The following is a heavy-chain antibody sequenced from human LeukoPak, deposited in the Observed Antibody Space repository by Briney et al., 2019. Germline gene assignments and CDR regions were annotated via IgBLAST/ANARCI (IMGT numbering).Heavy chain of an antibody. Sequence: SETLSLTCTVSGGSISGSSYYWGWIRQPPGKDLEWIGSIYYSGSTYYNPSLKGRVTISVDTSKNQFSLKLSSVTDADTAVYYCARHLDGYNGFDPWGQGTLVTVSS. CDR1: GGSISGSSYY. V-gene: IGHV4-39*01. D-gene: IGHD5-24*01. J-gene: IGHJ5*02. CDR2: IYYSGST. CDR3: ARHLDGYNGFDP.